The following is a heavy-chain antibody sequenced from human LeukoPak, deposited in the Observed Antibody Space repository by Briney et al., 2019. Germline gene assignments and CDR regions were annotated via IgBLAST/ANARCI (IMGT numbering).Heavy chain of an antibody. CDR2: IYTSGST. D-gene: IGHD3-3*01. CDR1: GGSISSYY. Sequence: PSETLSLTCTVSGGSISSYYWSWIRQPAGKGLEWIGRIYTSGSTNYNPSLKSRVTMSVDTSKNQFSLKLSSVTAADTAVYYCARQDDDFWSGYYVYWGQGTLVTVSS. V-gene: IGHV4-4*07. J-gene: IGHJ4*02. CDR3: ARQDDDFWSGYYVY.